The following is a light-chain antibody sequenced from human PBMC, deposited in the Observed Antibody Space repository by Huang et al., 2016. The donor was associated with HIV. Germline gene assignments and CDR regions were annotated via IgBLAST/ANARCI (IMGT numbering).Light chain of an antibody. Sequence: EIVLTQSPDTLSLSPGERATLSCQASQSVGNGLGWYQQKPGQATRLLIYGASSRATGISDRCSGRGSGTYFTLTISRLEPEDYAFYYCQQDGGSRLTFGGGIKVESK. V-gene: IGKV3-20*01. CDR2: GAS. J-gene: IGKJ4*01. CDR3: QQDGGSRLT. CDR1: QSVGNG.